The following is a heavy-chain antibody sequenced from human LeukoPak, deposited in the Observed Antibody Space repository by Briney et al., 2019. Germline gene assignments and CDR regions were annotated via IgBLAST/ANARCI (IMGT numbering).Heavy chain of an antibody. V-gene: IGHV4-59*06. CDR2: IYYSGST. J-gene: IGHJ1*01. D-gene: IGHD2-15*01. CDR1: GGSISSYY. CDR3: ALGYCGGGSCYAREYFQH. Sequence: SETLSLTCTVSGGSISSYYWSWIRQHPGKGLEWIGYIYYSGSTYYNPSLKSRVTISVDTSKNQFSLRLSSVTAADTAVYYCALGYCGGGSCYAREYFQHWGQGTLVTVSS.